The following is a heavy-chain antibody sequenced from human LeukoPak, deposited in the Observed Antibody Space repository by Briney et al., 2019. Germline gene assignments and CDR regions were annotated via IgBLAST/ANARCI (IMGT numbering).Heavy chain of an antibody. Sequence: GESLKISCKGSGYSFTNYWIGWVRQMPGKGLEWMGIIYPGDSDTRYSPSFQGQVTISVDKSISTAYLQWSSLKASDTAMYYCVRPYYYGSPYYFDYWGQGTLVTVSS. CDR1: GYSFTNYW. V-gene: IGHV5-51*01. J-gene: IGHJ4*02. CDR2: IYPGDSDT. CDR3: VRPYYYGSPYYFDY. D-gene: IGHD3-10*01.